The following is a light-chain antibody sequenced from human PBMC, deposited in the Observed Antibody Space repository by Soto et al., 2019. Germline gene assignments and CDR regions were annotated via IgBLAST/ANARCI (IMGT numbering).Light chain of an antibody. CDR1: QSVSNY. V-gene: IGKV3-11*01. J-gene: IGKJ5*01. CDR3: QQRSNWPPFT. CDR2: AAS. Sequence: EIVLTQSPATLSLSPGERVTLSCRASQSVSNYLAWYQQKPGQAPRLLVSAASNRATGIPARFSGSGSGTDFTLTISSLEPEDFGVYYCQQRSNWPPFTFGQGTRPAIK.